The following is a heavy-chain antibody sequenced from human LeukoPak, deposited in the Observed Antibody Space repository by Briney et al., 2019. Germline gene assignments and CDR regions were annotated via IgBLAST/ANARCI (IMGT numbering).Heavy chain of an antibody. CDR1: GFTFSSYS. Sequence: PGGSLRLSCAASGFTFSSYSMSWVRQAPGKGLEWVSSISSSSSYIYYADSVKGRFTISRDNAKNSLYLQMNSLRAEDTAVYYCARAPVGVGAADYWGQGTLVTVSS. V-gene: IGHV3-21*01. CDR2: ISSSSSYI. J-gene: IGHJ4*02. D-gene: IGHD1-26*01. CDR3: ARAPVGVGAADY.